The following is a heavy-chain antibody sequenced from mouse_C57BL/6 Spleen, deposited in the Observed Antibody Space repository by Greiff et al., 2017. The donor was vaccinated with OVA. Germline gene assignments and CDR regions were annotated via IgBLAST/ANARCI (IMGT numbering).Heavy chain of an antibody. CDR3: ARGDYYAYFDY. CDR1: GFTFSDYG. J-gene: IGHJ2*01. CDR2: ISSGSSTI. Sequence: DVKLVESGGGLVKPGGSLKLSCAASGFTFSDYGMHWVRQAPEKGLEWVAYISSGSSTIYYADTVKGRFTISRDNAKNTLFLQMTSLRSEDTAMYYCARGDYYAYFDYWGQGTTLTVSS. V-gene: IGHV5-17*01. D-gene: IGHD1-1*01.